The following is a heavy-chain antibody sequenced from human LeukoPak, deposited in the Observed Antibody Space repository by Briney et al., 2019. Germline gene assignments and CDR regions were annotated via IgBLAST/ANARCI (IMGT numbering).Heavy chain of an antibody. J-gene: IGHJ4*02. CDR2: ISTSSIYI. Sequence: GGSLRLSCAASGFTFSSYSMNWVRQAPGKGLEWVSSISTSSIYIYYTDSVKGRFTISRDNAKNSLYLQMNSLRAEDTAVYYCASRRWLDYWGQGTLVTVSS. V-gene: IGHV3-21*01. CDR1: GFTFSSYS. D-gene: IGHD6-19*01. CDR3: ASRRWLDY.